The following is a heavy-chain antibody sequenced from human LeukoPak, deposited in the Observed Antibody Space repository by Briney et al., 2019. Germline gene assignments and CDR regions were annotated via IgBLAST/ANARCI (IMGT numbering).Heavy chain of an antibody. V-gene: IGHV3-53*01. CDR2: IYTGGST. CDR1: GFTVSSNY. Sequence: GGSLRLSCEASGFTVSSNYMSWVRQAPGKGLEWVSVIYTGGSTYYAGSVKGRFTVSRDNSKITLYLQMNSLRAEDTAVYYCARVITIRDYYYYYYMDVWGKGTTVIVSS. J-gene: IGHJ6*03. CDR3: ARVITIRDYYYYYYMDV. D-gene: IGHD3-3*01.